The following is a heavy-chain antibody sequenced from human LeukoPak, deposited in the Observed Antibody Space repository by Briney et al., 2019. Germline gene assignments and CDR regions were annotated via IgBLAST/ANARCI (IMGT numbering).Heavy chain of an antibody. V-gene: IGHV3-23*01. Sequence: GGSLRLSCAASGFTFSSYAMSWVRQAPGKGLEWVSAISANGGSTYYADSVKGGFTISRDNSKNTLYLQMNSLRAEDTAVYYCAKNLGFGSGSYTFDYWGQGTLVTVSS. CDR3: AKNLGFGSGSYTFDY. CDR1: GFTFSSYA. J-gene: IGHJ4*02. D-gene: IGHD3-10*01. CDR2: ISANGGST.